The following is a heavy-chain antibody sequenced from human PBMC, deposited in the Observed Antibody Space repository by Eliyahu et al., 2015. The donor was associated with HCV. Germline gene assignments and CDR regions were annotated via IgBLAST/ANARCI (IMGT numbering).Heavy chain of an antibody. CDR3: ARDRYSSGWYYYYGMDV. CDR1: XGSFXXYY. J-gene: IGHJ6*02. Sequence: QVQLQQWGAGLLKPSETLSLTCAVYXGSFXXYYWSWXRQPPGKGLEWIGEINHSGSTNYNASLKSRVTISVDTSKNQFSLKLSSVTAADTAVYYCARDRYSSGWYYYYGMDVWGQGTTVTVSS. D-gene: IGHD6-19*01. CDR2: INHSGST. V-gene: IGHV4-34*01.